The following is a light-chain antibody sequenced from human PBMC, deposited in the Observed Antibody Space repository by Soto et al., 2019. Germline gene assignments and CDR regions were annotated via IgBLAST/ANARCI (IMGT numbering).Light chain of an antibody. CDR2: DAS. V-gene: IGKV1-33*01. CDR3: QQHDNLPLT. Sequence: DIQMTQSPSSLSASVGDRVTITCQASQDISDYLNWYQQKAGKAPKLLIYDASNLDTGGPSRFSGSGSGTDFTFTISSLQAEDIATYYCQQHDNLPLTFGGGTKVEIK. J-gene: IGKJ4*01. CDR1: QDISDY.